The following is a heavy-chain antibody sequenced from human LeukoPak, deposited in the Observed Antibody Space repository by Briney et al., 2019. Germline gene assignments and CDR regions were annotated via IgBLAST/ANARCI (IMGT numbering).Heavy chain of an antibody. CDR3: AKDPPTVVSNAFHI. CDR1: GFTFSTYV. CDR2: ISASGGTT. Sequence: PGESLTLSCAASGFTFSTYVMSWVRQAPGKGLGWVSSISASGGTTYYADSVKGRFTISRDNSKNTLYLQMNSLRGDDTAVYSCAKDPPTVVSNAFHIWGQGTMVTVS. J-gene: IGHJ3*02. D-gene: IGHD4-11*01. V-gene: IGHV3-23*01.